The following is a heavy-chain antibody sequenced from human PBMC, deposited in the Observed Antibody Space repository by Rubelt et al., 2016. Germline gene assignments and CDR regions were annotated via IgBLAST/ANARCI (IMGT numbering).Heavy chain of an antibody. V-gene: IGHV4-39*07. J-gene: IGHJ3*02. CDR3: ARERDYYDSSGARDAFDI. Sequence: QLQLQESGPGLVKPSETLSLTCTVSGGSISSSSYYWGWIRQPPGKGLEWIGEINHSGSTNYNPSLKSRVTISVDTSKNQFSLKLSSVTAADTAVYYCARERDYYDSSGARDAFDIWGQGTMVTVSS. D-gene: IGHD3-22*01. CDR2: INHSGST. CDR1: GGSISSSSYY.